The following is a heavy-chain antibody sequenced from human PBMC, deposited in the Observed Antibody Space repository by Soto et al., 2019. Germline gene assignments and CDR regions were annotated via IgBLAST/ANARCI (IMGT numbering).Heavy chain of an antibody. Sequence: ASVKVSCKASGYTFTSYGISWVRQAPGQGLEWMGWISAYNGNTNYAQKLQGRVTMTTDTSTSTAYMELRSLRSDDTAVYYCARDRKEGYCSGGSCYPYYYYGLDVWGQGTTVTVSS. J-gene: IGHJ6*02. V-gene: IGHV1-18*01. CDR2: ISAYNGNT. D-gene: IGHD2-15*01. CDR3: ARDRKEGYCSGGSCYPYYYYGLDV. CDR1: GYTFTSYG.